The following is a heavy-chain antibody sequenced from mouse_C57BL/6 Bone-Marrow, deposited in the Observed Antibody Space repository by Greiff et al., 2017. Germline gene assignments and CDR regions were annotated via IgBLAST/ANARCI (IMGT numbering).Heavy chain of an antibody. D-gene: IGHD2-4*01. J-gene: IGHJ3*01. CDR1: GFTFSDYY. CDR2: ISNGGGST. CDR3: AGGVYYDAWFAY. V-gene: IGHV5-12*01. Sequence: EVKLMESGGGLVQPGGSLKLSCAASGFTFSDYYMYWVRQTPEQRLEWVAYISNGGGSTYYPDTVKGRFTISRDNAKNTLYLQMSRLKSEDTAMYYCAGGVYYDAWFAYWGQGTLVTVSA.